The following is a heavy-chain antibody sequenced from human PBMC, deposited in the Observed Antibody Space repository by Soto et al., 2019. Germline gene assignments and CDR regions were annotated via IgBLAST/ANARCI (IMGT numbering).Heavy chain of an antibody. J-gene: IGHJ3*02. V-gene: IGHV1-3*01. Sequence: ASVKVSCKASGYTFTSYAMHWVRQAPGQRLEWMGWINAGNGNTKYSQKFQGRVTITRDTSASTAYMELSSLRSEDTAVYYCARDEQQLGNAFDIWGQGTMVTVSS. CDR3: ARDEQQLGNAFDI. CDR2: INAGNGNT. D-gene: IGHD6-13*01. CDR1: GYTFTSYA.